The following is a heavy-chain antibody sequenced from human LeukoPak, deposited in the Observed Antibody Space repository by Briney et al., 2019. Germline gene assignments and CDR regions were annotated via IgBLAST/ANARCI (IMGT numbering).Heavy chain of an antibody. Sequence: ASVKVSCKASGYTLTSYGISWVRQAPGQGLEWMGWISAYNGNTNYAQKLQGRVTMTTDTSTSTAYMELRSLRSDDTAVYYCARSPGVLLWFGESYMDVWGKGTTVTVSS. D-gene: IGHD3-10*01. CDR2: ISAYNGNT. V-gene: IGHV1-18*01. CDR1: GYTLTSYG. J-gene: IGHJ6*03. CDR3: ARSPGVLLWFGESYMDV.